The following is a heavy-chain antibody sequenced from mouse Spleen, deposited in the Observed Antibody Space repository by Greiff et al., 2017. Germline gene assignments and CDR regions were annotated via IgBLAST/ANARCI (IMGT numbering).Heavy chain of an antibody. Sequence: EVMLVESGGGLVQPKGSLKLSCAASGFSFNTYAMNWVRQAPGKGLEWVARIRSKSNNYATYYADSVKDRFTISRDDSESMLYLQMNNLKTEDTAMYYCTEGYAWFAYWGQGTTLTVSS. D-gene: IGHD2-2*01. CDR2: IRSKSNNYAT. CDR1: GFSFNTYA. CDR3: TEGYAWFAY. J-gene: IGHJ2*01. V-gene: IGHV10-1*01.